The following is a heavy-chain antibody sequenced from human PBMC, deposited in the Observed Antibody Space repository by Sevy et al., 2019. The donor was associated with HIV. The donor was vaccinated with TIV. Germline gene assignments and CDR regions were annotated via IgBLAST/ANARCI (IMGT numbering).Heavy chain of an antibody. J-gene: IGHJ4*02. D-gene: IGHD3-16*02. CDR1: GFTFSSYG. CDR3: AKSQSAYDYVWGSYRYVSGGFDY. V-gene: IGHV3-30*18. CDR2: ISYDGSNK. Sequence: GGSLRLSCAASGFTFSSYGMHWVRQAPGKGLEWVAVISYDGSNKYYADSVKGRFTISRDNSKNTLYLQRNSLRAEDTAVYYCAKSQSAYDYVWGSYRYVSGGFDYWGQGTLVTVSS.